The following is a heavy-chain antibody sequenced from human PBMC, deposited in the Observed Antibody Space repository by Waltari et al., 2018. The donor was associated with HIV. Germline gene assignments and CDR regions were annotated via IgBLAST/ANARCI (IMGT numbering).Heavy chain of an antibody. CDR1: GYTFTNYG. V-gene: IGHV1-18*01. Sequence: QVHLVQSGAELRKPGASVTGSCQASGYTFTNYGITWVRQAPGQGLEWMGWISVYNGDTKYAQKVRGRVTMTTDTSTSTAYLEMGSLRFDDTAVYYCARDHYYGSSGYYSDYWGQGTLVTVSS. CDR3: ARDHYYGSSGYYSDY. J-gene: IGHJ4*02. D-gene: IGHD3-22*01. CDR2: ISVYNGDT.